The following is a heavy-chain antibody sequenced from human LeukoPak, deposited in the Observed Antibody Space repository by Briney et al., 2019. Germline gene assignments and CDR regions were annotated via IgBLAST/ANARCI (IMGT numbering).Heavy chain of an antibody. D-gene: IGHD2-15*01. V-gene: IGHV3-30*03. J-gene: IGHJ4*02. CDR1: GFTFSSYG. CDR3: GGLAVFDY. CDR2: ISYDGSNK. Sequence: PGGSLRLSCAASGFTFSSYGMHWVRQAPGKGLEWVAVISYDGSNKYYADSVKGRFTISRDNSKNTLYLQMNSLRAEDTAVYYCGGLAVFDYWGQGTLVTVSS.